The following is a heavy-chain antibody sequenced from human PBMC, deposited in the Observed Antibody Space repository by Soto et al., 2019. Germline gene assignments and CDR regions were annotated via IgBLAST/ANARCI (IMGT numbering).Heavy chain of an antibody. CDR3: GRGKGPYYYYMDV. J-gene: IGHJ6*03. V-gene: IGHV3-33*08. CDR1: GFIFRGYA. CDR2: IWYDGSKK. Sequence: TGGSLRLSCAASGFIFRGYAMHWVRQAPGKGLEWVAVIWYDGSKKYYVDSVKGRLTISRDNSNNMLFLQMNTLRADDTAVYYCGRGKGPYYYYMDVWGKGTTVTVSS.